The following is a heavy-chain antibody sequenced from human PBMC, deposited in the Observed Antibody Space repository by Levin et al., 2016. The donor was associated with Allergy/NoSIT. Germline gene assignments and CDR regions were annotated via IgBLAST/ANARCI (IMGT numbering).Heavy chain of an antibody. D-gene: IGHD3-22*01. J-gene: IGHJ4*02. CDR3: ARGGLGYYDSSGADY. Sequence: VRQAPGKGLEWVANIKQDGSEKYYVDSVKGRFTISRDNAKNSLYLQMNSLRAEDTAVYYCARGGLGYYDSSGADYWGQGTLVTVSS. V-gene: IGHV3-7*04. CDR2: IKQDGSEK.